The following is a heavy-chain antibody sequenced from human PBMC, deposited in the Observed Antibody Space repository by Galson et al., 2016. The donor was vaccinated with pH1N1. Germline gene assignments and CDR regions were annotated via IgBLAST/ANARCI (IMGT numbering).Heavy chain of an antibody. D-gene: IGHD2-15*01. Sequence: SVKVSCKASGYTFTSYGISWVRQTPGQGLEWMGWISGYNGNTNYAQKVQGRVTMTTDTSTSTTYMELRSLRSDDTAVYYCAGEGYCSGGSCSSGASDYWGQGTLVTVSS. CDR1: GYTFTSYG. CDR2: ISGYNGNT. J-gene: IGHJ4*02. V-gene: IGHV1-18*01. CDR3: AGEGYCSGGSCSSGASDY.